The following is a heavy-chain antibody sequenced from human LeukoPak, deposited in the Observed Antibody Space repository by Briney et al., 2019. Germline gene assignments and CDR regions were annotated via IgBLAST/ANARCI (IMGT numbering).Heavy chain of an antibody. CDR2: IYPSGST. J-gene: IGHJ4*02. CDR1: GYSISSGYY. CDR3: ARLDSTSWIPSDY. D-gene: IGHD2-2*01. Sequence: SETLSLTCAVSGYSISSGYYWGWIRQPPGKGLEWIGSIYPSGSTYYNPSLKSRVTISVDTSKNQFSLKLSSVTAADTAVYYCARLDSTSWIPSDYWGQGTLVTVSS. V-gene: IGHV4-38-2*01.